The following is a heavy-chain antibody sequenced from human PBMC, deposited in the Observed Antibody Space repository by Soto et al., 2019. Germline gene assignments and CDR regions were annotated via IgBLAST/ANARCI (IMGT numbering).Heavy chain of an antibody. CDR1: GFTFSSYA. CDR2: ISSNGAST. V-gene: IGHV3-64*01. J-gene: IGHJ6*03. CDR3: ARSSTGTTGIYYYYYMDV. D-gene: IGHD1-7*01. Sequence: GGSLRLSCAASGFTFSSYAMHWVRQAPGKGLEYVSAISSNGASTYYANSVKGRFTISRDNSKNTLYLQMGSLRAEDMAVYYCARSSTGTTGIYYYYYMDVWGKGTTVTVSS.